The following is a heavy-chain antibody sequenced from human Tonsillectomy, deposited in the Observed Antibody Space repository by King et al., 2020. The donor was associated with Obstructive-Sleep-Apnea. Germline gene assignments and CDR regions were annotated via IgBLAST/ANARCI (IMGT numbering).Heavy chain of an antibody. CDR3: AAGNPLDY. Sequence: VQLVESGGGLVQPGGSLRLSCAASGFTFSTYAMNWVRQAPGKGLEWGSGISGSGDTTFYVDSVKGRFTISRDNSKNTLYLQMNRLRAEDTAVYYCAAGNPLDYWGQGTLVIVSS. D-gene: IGHD6-13*01. J-gene: IGHJ4*02. V-gene: IGHV3-23*04. CDR1: GFTFSTYA. CDR2: ISGSGDTT.